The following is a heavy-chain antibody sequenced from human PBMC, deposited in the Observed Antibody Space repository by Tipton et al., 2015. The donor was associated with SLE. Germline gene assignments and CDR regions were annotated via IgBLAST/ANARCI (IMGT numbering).Heavy chain of an antibody. Sequence: TLSLTCTVSGGSISSSSYYWGWIRQPPGKGLEWIGSIYYSGSTNYNPSLKSRVTISVDTSKNQFSLKLSSVTAADTAVYYCARERCSSTSCQKGSFDPWGQGTLVTVSS. CDR2: IYYSGST. V-gene: IGHV4-39*07. J-gene: IGHJ5*02. CDR1: GGSISSSSYY. CDR3: ARERCSSTSCQKGSFDP. D-gene: IGHD2-2*01.